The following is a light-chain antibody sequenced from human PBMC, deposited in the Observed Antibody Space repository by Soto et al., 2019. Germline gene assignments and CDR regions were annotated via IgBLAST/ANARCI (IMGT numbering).Light chain of an antibody. CDR3: TSNIISSNPVT. V-gene: IGLV2-14*03. J-gene: IGLJ2*01. CDR2: DF. CDR1: SSDVGGYNS. Sequence: QSALTQPASVSGSPGQSINISCTGISSDVGGYNSVSWYQQHPGKAPKLVIYDFNRPSGVSDRFSGSKSGNTASLSISGLQAEDEADYYCTSNIISSNPVTFGGGTKLTVL.